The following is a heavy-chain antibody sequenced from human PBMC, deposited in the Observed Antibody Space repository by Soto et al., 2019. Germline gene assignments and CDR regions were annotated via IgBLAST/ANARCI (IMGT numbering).Heavy chain of an antibody. V-gene: IGHV4-39*01. J-gene: IGHJ3*02. CDR3: ARHGITGNYYEAFDI. CDR1: GGSISRSRCH. D-gene: IGHD1-26*01. CDR2: IKYSGTT. Sequence: SEPLSLTGTVSGGSISRSRCHWSCIRQPPGKGLEWIASIKYSGTTFYNPSLKSQVTLSVDTSKNQFALKLSSVTAAETAVYYCARHGITGNYYEAFDILGQGTMVT.